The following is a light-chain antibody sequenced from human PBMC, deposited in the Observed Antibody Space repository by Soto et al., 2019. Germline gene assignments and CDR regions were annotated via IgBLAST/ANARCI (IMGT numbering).Light chain of an antibody. CDR2: GAS. CDR3: QQYGSSPRT. Sequence: EIVLTQSPGTLSLSPGERATISCRASQSVSSSYLAWYQQKPGQAPRLLIYGASSRATGIPDRFSGIGFGTDFTLTISRLEPEDFAVYYCQQYGSSPRTFGQGTKVDNK. V-gene: IGKV3-20*01. CDR1: QSVSSSY. J-gene: IGKJ1*01.